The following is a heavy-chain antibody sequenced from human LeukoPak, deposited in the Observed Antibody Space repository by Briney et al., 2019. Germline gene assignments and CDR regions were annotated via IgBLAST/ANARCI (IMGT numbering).Heavy chain of an antibody. V-gene: IGHV4-59*12. CDR2: IYYSGST. CDR3: ARDRHYYDSSGYYYSCYYYYMDV. CDR1: GGSISSYY. J-gene: IGHJ6*03. Sequence: SETLSFTCTVSGGSISSYYWSWIRQPPGKGLEWIGYIYYSGSTNYNPSLKSRVTMSVDTSKNQFSLKLSSVTAADTAVYYCARDRHYYDSSGYYYSCYYYYMDVWGKGTTVTVSS. D-gene: IGHD3-22*01.